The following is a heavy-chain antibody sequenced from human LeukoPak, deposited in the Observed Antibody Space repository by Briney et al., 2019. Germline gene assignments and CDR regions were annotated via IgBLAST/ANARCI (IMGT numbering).Heavy chain of an antibody. Sequence: SETLSLTCALYDGSFSGYYWSWLRQPPGKGLEWIGEINHSGSTNYNPSLKSRVTISVDTSKNQFSLKLSSVTAADTAVYYCARDPLGSGWYGNLDYWGQGTLVTVSS. V-gene: IGHV4-34*01. J-gene: IGHJ4*02. CDR2: INHSGST. CDR3: ARDPLGSGWYGNLDY. D-gene: IGHD6-19*01. CDR1: DGSFSGYY.